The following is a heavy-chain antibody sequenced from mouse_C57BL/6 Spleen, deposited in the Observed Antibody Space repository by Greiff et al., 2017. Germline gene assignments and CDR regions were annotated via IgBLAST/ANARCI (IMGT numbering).Heavy chain of an antibody. Sequence: VQLQQSGPELVKPGDSVKISCKASGYSFTGYFMNWVMQSHGKSLEWIGRINPYNGDTFYNQKFKGKATLTVDKSSSTANLELRSLTSEDSAVYYCASASEIYYSYGGWYLDDWGTGTTVTVSS. CDR1: GYSFTGYF. CDR2: INPYNGDT. CDR3: ASASEIYYSYGGWYLDD. J-gene: IGHJ1*03. V-gene: IGHV1-20*01. D-gene: IGHD2-12*01.